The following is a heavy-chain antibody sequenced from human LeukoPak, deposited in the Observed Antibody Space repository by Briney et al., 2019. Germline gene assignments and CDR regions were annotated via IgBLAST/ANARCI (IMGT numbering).Heavy chain of an antibody. D-gene: IGHD4-23*01. CDR1: GGSFSGYY. CDR2: INHSGST. V-gene: IGHV4-34*01. J-gene: IGHJ4*02. CDR3: ARGRGYGGNYYFDY. Sequence: SETLSLTCAVCGGSFSGYYWSWIRQPPGKGLEWIGEINHSGSTNYNPSLKSRVTISVDTSKNQFSLKLSSVTAADTAVYYCARGRGYGGNYYFDYWGQGTLVTVSS.